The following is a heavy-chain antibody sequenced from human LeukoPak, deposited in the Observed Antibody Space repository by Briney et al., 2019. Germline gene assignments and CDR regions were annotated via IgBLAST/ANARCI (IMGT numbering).Heavy chain of an antibody. V-gene: IGHV4-59*08. CDR3: ARRGVGSCRFNWFDP. Sequence: PSETLSLTRTASSGTISSYYWCWIRHPPGMGLVWIGYIYYSGSSNYNPSLKRRTTISVDTSNNQFALKLSSVTAADTAVYYCARRGVGSCRFNWFDPWGQGTLVTVSS. J-gene: IGHJ5*02. CDR2: IYYSGSS. D-gene: IGHD2-2*01. CDR1: SGTISSYY.